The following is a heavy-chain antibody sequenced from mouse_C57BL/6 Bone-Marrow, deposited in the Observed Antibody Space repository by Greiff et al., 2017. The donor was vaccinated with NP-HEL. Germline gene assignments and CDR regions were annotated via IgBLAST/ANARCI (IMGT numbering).Heavy chain of an antibody. J-gene: IGHJ2*01. CDR1: GYTFTSYW. V-gene: IGHV1-50*01. CDR2: IDPSDSYT. Sequence: VQLQQPGAELVKPGASVKLSCKASGYTFTSYWMQWVNQRPGQGLEWIGEIDPSDSYTNYNQKFKGKATLTVDTSSSTAYMQLSSLTSEDSAVYYCARCDYGGYWGQGTTLTVSS. D-gene: IGHD2-4*01. CDR3: ARCDYGGY.